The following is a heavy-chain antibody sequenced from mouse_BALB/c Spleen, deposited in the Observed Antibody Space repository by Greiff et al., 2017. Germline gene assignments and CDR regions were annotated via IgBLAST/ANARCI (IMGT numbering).Heavy chain of an antibody. V-gene: IGHV2-3*01. CDR3: ERIKKDKWAMDY. D-gene: IGHD1-3*01. CDR2: IWGDGST. CDR1: GFSLTSYG. Sequence: QVQLQQSGPGLVAPSQSLSITCTVSGFSLTSYGVSWVRQPPGKGLEWLGVIWGDGSTNYHSALISRLSISKDNAKSQVFLKLNSLQTDDTATYYCERIKKDKWAMDYWGQGTSVTVSS. J-gene: IGHJ4*01.